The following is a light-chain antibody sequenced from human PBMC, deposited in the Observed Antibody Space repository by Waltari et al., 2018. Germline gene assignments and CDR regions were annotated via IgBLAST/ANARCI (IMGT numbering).Light chain of an antibody. V-gene: IGLV3-19*01. CDR1: SLSRYN. CDR3: GSRDITTMRL. Sequence: SSDLTQDPAVSVALGQTLRITCQGDSLSRYNAAWYQQRPGQAPVLVFYGPDKRPSGIPARFSGSHSGNTASLIITGAQAEDEAVYYCGSRDITTMRLFGGGTRLTV. J-gene: IGLJ3*02. CDR2: GPD.